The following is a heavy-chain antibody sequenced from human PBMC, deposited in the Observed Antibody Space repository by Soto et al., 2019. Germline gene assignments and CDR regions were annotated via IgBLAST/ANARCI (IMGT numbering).Heavy chain of an antibody. CDR2: LSGNSGTT. J-gene: IGHJ4*02. Sequence: GGSLRLSCAAAGFTFSTYAMTWVRQAPGKGLEWVSALSGNSGTTYSADSVKGRFTISRDNSRNTLYLQMSSLRAEDTALYFCAKGSKFTIFSPNDYWGQGTLVTVSS. CDR3: AKGSKFTIFSPNDY. CDR1: GFTFSTYA. V-gene: IGHV3-23*01. D-gene: IGHD3-3*01.